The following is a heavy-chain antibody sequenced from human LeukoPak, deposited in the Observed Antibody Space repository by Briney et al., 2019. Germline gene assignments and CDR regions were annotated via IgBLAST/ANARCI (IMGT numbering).Heavy chain of an antibody. CDR2: INPNSGGT. CDR3: ATRGDSSGLPSYDY. J-gene: IGHJ4*02. Sequence: ASVKVSCKASGYTFTDYYMHWVRQAPGQGLEWMGWINPNSGGTNYAQKFQGRVSMTRDTSISTAYMELSRLRSDDTAVYYCATRGDSSGLPSYDYWGQGTLVTVSS. CDR1: GYTFTDYY. V-gene: IGHV1-2*02. D-gene: IGHD3-22*01.